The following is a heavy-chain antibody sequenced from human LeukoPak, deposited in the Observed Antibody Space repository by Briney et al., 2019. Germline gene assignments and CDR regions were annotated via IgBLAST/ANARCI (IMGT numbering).Heavy chain of an antibody. D-gene: IGHD3-10*01. Sequence: GGSLRLSCAVSGITLSNYGMSWVRQAPGKGLEWVAGISGSGGGTVYADSVKGRFTISRDNPKNTLYLQMNSLRAEDTAVYSCAKRGVVIRVVLVGFHKEAYYFDSWGQGALVTVSS. J-gene: IGHJ4*02. CDR3: AKRGVVIRVVLVGFHKEAYYFDS. V-gene: IGHV3-23*01. CDR2: ISGSGGGT. CDR1: GITLSNYG.